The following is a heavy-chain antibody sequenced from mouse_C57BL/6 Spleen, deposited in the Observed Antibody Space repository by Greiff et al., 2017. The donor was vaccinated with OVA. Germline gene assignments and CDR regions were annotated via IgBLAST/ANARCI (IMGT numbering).Heavy chain of an antibody. V-gene: IGHV5-16*01. CDR2: INYDGSST. CDR1: GFTFSGYY. CDR3: AREDGSSFDD. D-gene: IGHD1-1*01. Sequence: DVKLVESEGGLVQPGSSMKLSCTASGFTFSGYYMAWVRQVPEKGLEWVANINYDGSSTYYLDSLKSRFIISRDNAKNILYLQMSSLKSEDTATYYCAREDGSSFDDWGQGTTLTVSS. J-gene: IGHJ2*01.